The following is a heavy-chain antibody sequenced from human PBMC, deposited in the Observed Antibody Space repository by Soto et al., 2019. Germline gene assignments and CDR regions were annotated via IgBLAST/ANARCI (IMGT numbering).Heavy chain of an antibody. CDR3: ARSDGRY. CDR1: GGTSSGYD. J-gene: IGHJ4*02. CDR2: IYYSGST. V-gene: IGHV4-59*01. Sequence: SETLCLRCSVAGGTSSGYDWRWIRQHPGKGLEWIGYIYYSGSTNYNPSLKSRVTISVDTSKNQFSLKLSSVTAADTAVYYCARSDGRYRGQGTLVTVSS.